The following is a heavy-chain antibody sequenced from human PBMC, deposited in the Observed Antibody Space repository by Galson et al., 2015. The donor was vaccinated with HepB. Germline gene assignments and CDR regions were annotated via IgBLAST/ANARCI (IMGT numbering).Heavy chain of an antibody. V-gene: IGHV3-11*01. D-gene: IGHD2/OR15-2a*01. CDR1: GVTFSDYY. CDR2: ISSSGTTI. CDR3: ARATLGWFDP. Sequence: LRLSCAASGVTFSDYYMSWVRQAPGRGLEWISHISSSGTTISYADSVKGRFTVSRDNAKKSLFLQMNSLRDEDTAVYYCARATLGWFDPWGQGTLVTVSS. J-gene: IGHJ5*02.